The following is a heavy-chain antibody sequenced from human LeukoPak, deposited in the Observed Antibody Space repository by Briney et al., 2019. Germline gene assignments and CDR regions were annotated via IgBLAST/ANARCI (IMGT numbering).Heavy chain of an antibody. CDR1: GDSVNSSDNY. D-gene: IGHD5-18*01. Sequence: PSETLSLTCIVSGDSVNSSDNYWGWIRQPPGKGLEWIGEINHSGSTNYNPSLKSRVTISVDTSKNQFSLKLSSVTAADTAVYYCARGLGYSYADYWGQGTLVTVSS. J-gene: IGHJ4*02. CDR2: INHSGST. V-gene: IGHV4-39*07. CDR3: ARGLGYSYADY.